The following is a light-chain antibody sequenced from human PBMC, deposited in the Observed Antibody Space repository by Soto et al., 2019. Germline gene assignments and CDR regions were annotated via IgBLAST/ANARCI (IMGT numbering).Light chain of an antibody. V-gene: IGKV3-20*01. J-gene: IGKJ3*01. CDR2: GAS. CDR1: QSVSSSY. Sequence: EIVLTQSPGTLSLSPGERATLSCRASQSVSSSYLAWYQQKPGQAPRLLIYGASSRATGIPDRFSGSGSGTDFTLTISRLEPEDFAVYYCQQYGSNWPPIITFGPGTKVDIK. CDR3: QQYGSNWPPIIT.